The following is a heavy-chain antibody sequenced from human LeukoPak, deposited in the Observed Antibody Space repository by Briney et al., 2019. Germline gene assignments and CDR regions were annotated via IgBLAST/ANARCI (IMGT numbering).Heavy chain of an antibody. CDR2: IHTSGNT. Sequence: SETLSLTCSVSGGSISSYYWSWIRQPAGKGLEWIGRIHTSGNTNYNPSLKSRVTISVGKSKIQFSLKLSSVTAADTAVYYCARGLVGTTGEQNWFDPWGQGTLVTVSS. D-gene: IGHD1-26*01. CDR3: ARGLVGTTGEQNWFDP. V-gene: IGHV4-4*07. J-gene: IGHJ5*02. CDR1: GGSISSYY.